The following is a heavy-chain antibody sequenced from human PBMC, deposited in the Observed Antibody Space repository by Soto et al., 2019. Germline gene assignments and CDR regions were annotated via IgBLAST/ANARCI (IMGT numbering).Heavy chain of an antibody. D-gene: IGHD3-10*01. CDR3: ARDQLITMVRGAAPYYYYYGMDV. CDR2: IYYSGST. J-gene: IGHJ6*02. V-gene: IGHV4-30-4*01. Sequence: SETLSLTCTVSGGSISSGDYYWSWIRQPPGKGLEWIGYIYYSGSTYYNPSLKSRVTISVDTSKNQFSPKLSSVTAADTAVYYCARDQLITMVRGAAPYYYYYGMDVWGQGTTVTVSS. CDR1: GGSISSGDYY.